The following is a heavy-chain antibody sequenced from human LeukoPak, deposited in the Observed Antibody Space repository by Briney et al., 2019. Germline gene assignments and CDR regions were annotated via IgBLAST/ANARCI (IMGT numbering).Heavy chain of an antibody. Sequence: SETLSLTCTVSGGSISSYYWSWIRQPAGKGLEWIGRIYTSGSTNYNPSLKSRVTMSVDTSKNQFSLKLSSVTAADTAVYYCARDLGYCSGGSCYSNWFDPWGRGTLVTVSS. CDR3: ARDLGYCSGGSCYSNWFDP. CDR2: IYTSGST. CDR1: GGSISSYY. D-gene: IGHD2-15*01. J-gene: IGHJ5*02. V-gene: IGHV4-4*07.